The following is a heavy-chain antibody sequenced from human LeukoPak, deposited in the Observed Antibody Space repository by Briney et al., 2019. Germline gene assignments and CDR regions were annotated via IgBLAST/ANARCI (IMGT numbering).Heavy chain of an antibody. Sequence: GGSLRLSCAASGFTFSTYWMHWVRQVPGKGLVWVSRLNTDGSVTAYADSVKGRFTISRDNAKNTLYLQMNSLRAEDTAVYHCATSWSSGPYYFNYWGQGTLVTVSS. V-gene: IGHV3-74*01. D-gene: IGHD6-19*01. CDR1: GFTFSTYW. J-gene: IGHJ4*02. CDR3: ATSWSSGPYYFNY. CDR2: LNTDGSVT.